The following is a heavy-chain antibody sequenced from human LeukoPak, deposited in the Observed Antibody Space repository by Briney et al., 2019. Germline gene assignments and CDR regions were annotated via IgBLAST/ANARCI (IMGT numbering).Heavy chain of an antibody. D-gene: IGHD6-13*01. J-gene: IGHJ5*02. Sequence: GGSLRLSCAASGFTFSSSWMHWVRQAPGKGLVWVSRISSDGSDSNYADSVKGRFTISRDNAKNTLYLQMNSLRAEDTAVYYCARDRGSGWSNYFDPWGQGTLVIVSS. CDR3: ARDRGSGWSNYFDP. CDR2: ISSDGSDS. V-gene: IGHV3-74*01. CDR1: GFTFSSSW.